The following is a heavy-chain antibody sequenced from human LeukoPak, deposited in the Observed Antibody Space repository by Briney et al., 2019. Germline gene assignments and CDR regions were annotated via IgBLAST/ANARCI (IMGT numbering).Heavy chain of an antibody. CDR3: ARSFGSRGGPYYFDY. J-gene: IGHJ4*02. V-gene: IGHV3-30-3*01. D-gene: IGHD2/OR15-2a*01. CDR1: GFTFSSYA. Sequence: PGGSLRLSCAASGFTFSSYAMSWVRQAPGKGLEWVAVISYDGSNKYYADSVKGRFTISRDNSKNTLYLQMNSLRAEDTAVYYCARSFGSRGGPYYFDYWGQGTLVTVSS. CDR2: ISYDGSNK.